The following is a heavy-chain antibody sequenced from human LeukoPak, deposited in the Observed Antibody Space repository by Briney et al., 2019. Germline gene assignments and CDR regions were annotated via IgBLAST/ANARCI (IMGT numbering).Heavy chain of an antibody. J-gene: IGHJ6*03. V-gene: IGHV4-4*07. CDR2: IYTSGST. Sequence: SETLSLTCTVSGGSISSYYWSWIRQPAGKGLEWIGRIYTSGSTNYNPSLKSRVTMSVDTSKNQFSLKLSSVTAADTAVYYCAREVGGSSSSRYYYYMDVWGKGTTVTVSS. D-gene: IGHD6-6*01. CDR3: AREVGGSSSSRYYYYMDV. CDR1: GGSISSYY.